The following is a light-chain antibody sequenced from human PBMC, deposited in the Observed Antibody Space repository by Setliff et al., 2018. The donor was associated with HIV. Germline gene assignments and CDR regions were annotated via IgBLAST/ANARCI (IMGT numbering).Light chain of an antibody. V-gene: IGLV2-11*01. CDR2: DVT. CDR1: SSDIGGYNY. J-gene: IGLJ1*01. CDR3: CSYTGDNVLYV. Sequence: QSALAQPRSVSGSPGQSVTISCTGTSSDIGGYNYVSWYQQHPGKAPKLIIYDVTKRPSGVPDRFSGSKSGNTASLTISGLQADDEADYYCCSYTGDNVLYVFGTGTKVT.